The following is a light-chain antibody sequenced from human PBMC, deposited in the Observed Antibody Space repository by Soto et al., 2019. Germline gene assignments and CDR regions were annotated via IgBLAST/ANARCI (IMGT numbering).Light chain of an antibody. CDR1: QSVASSY. CDR3: QQSHRAPLT. Sequence: EVVLTQSPGTLSLSPGERVTLSCRASQSVASSYLAWYQQKPGRAPRLLFYSASSRATGIPDRFSGSGSGTDFTLTISGLQPEDFAVYYCQQSHRAPLTFGGGTTVEIK. J-gene: IGKJ4*01. V-gene: IGKV3-20*01. CDR2: SAS.